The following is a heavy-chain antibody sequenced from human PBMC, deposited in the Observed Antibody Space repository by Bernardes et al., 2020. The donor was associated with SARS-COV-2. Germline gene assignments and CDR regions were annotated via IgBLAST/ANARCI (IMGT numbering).Heavy chain of an antibody. Sequence: ASVKVSCKASGYTFTGYFIHWVRQAPGQGLEWMGWINPSIGDTNYAQKFKGRVTMTREKSISTAFMELSRLRFDDTAVYYCARDGPNLKQLLPMDVWGQGTTVTVSS. D-gene: IGHD2-2*01. V-gene: IGHV1-2*02. CDR3: ARDGPNLKQLLPMDV. CDR1: GYTFTGYF. CDR2: INPSIGDT. J-gene: IGHJ6*02.